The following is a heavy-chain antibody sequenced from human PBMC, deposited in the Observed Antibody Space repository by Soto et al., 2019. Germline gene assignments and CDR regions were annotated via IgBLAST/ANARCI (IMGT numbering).Heavy chain of an antibody. V-gene: IGHV4-4*02. J-gene: IGHJ5*02. D-gene: IGHD2-15*01. Sequence: QVQLRQSGSGLVKPSGTLSLTCVVSGTSVSSTYWGTWVRQAPGKGLEWLGEMYHTGTANYNPSLKNRATISVDKSNNQFSLKLTSMTAADTAVYYCATLPPRIVVVLSPFPSWGQGTPVTVSS. CDR2: MYHTGTA. CDR3: ATLPPRIVVVLSPFPS. CDR1: GTSVSSTYW.